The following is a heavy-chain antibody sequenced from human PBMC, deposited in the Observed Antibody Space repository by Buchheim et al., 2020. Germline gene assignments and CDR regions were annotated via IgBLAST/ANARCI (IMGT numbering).Heavy chain of an antibody. V-gene: IGHV4-59*01. D-gene: IGHD5-12*01. CDR2: ISYIGST. Sequence: QVQLQESGPGLVKPSETLSLTCTVSGGSINSYYWSWIRQPPGKGLEWIGYISYIGSTNYNPPLKSRVTISVEPSKNQFSLKVSSVTAADTAVYYCARGYSGFALDYWGQGTL. J-gene: IGHJ4*02. CDR3: ARGYSGFALDY. CDR1: GGSINSYY.